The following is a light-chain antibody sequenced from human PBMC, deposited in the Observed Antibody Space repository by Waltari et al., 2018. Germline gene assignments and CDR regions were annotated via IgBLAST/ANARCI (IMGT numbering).Light chain of an antibody. J-gene: IGLJ3*02. V-gene: IGLV7-46*01. Sequence: QAVVTQVPPVTVSPGEPVTLTCGSSNGGVTRGHYPPWCQRNPGQAPRTVIYDTTNKHSWTPARCSGSLLGGKAALTLAGAQPEDEAEYYCLRSESGPQVFGGGTRLTVL. CDR3: LRSESGPQV. CDR1: NGGVTRGHY. CDR2: DTT.